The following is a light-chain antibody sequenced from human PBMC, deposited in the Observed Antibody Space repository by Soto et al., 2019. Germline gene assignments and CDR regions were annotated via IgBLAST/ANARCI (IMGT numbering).Light chain of an antibody. Sequence: QSVLTQTPSASGTPGQRVTISCSGSSSNIGSNYVYWYQQLPGTAPKLLIYRNNQRPSGVPDRFSGSKSGTSGSLAVSGLRSEDEADYYCAAWDDSLSAVVFGGGTKVTVL. J-gene: IGLJ2*01. CDR3: AAWDDSLSAVV. CDR1: SSNIGSNY. V-gene: IGLV1-47*01. CDR2: RNN.